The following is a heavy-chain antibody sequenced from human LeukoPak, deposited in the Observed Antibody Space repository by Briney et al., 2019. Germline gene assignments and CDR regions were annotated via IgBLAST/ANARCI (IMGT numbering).Heavy chain of an antibody. CDR1: RFTLSSYG. Sequence: GGSLRLSCAASRFTLSSYGLHWVRQAPGKGLEWVAFIRYDGSNKYYADSVKGRFTISRDNSKNTLYLQMNSLRAEDTAVYYCAKDETTVTTGFDPWGQGTLVTVSS. D-gene: IGHD4-17*01. CDR2: IRYDGSNK. CDR3: AKDETTVTTGFDP. V-gene: IGHV3-30*02. J-gene: IGHJ5*02.